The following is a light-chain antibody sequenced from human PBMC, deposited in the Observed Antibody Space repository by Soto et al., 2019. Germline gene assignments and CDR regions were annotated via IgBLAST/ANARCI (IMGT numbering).Light chain of an antibody. V-gene: IGKV3D-20*01. J-gene: IGKJ1*01. CDR1: QRFXSSY. Sequence: LTQSAAALSLSPGEGATLSCGARQRFXSSYLAWDAQKPGLAPSLPXDYAASRATGSPDRLSGSGSGTDFTLTISRLDPEDFSVYYCQQYGSATWTFGQGTKVDIK. CDR3: QQYGSATWT. CDR2: YAA.